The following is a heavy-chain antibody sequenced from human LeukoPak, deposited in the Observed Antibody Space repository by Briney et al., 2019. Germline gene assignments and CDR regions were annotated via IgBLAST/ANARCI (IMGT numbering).Heavy chain of an antibody. V-gene: IGHV3-23*01. CDR2: ISGSGGST. D-gene: IGHD6-19*01. Sequence: PGGSLRLSCAASGFTFSSYAMSWVRQAPGKGLEWVSVISGSGGSTYYGDSVKGRFTISRDNSKNTLFLQMNSLRAEDTAVYYCAKDHSSGWPYCFPYWGQGTLVTVSS. CDR1: GFTFSSYA. J-gene: IGHJ4*02. CDR3: AKDHSSGWPYCFPY.